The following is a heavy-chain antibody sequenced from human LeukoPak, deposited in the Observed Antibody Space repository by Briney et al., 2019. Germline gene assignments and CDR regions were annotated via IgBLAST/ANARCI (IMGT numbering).Heavy chain of an antibody. CDR1: GFSFRSYA. V-gene: IGHV3-30*04. CDR2: ITSDGSNT. D-gene: IGHD3-22*01. J-gene: IGHJ4*02. CDR3: ATLPYYYDSSGSYYFDC. Sequence: GGSLRLSCAASGFSFRSYAMHWVRQAPGKGLEWLAHITSDGSNTYYADSVKGRFTISRDNSKNTLYLQMNSLRVEDTAVYYCATLPYYYDSSGSYYFDCWGQGTLVTVSS.